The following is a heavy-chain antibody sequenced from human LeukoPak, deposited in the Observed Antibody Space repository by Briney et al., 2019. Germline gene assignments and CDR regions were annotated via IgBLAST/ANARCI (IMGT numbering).Heavy chain of an antibody. CDR1: GGSISSSSYY. J-gene: IGHJ6*03. V-gene: IGHV4-39*07. CDR3: ARAKRWLQLDYYYCMDV. CDR2: TYHSGST. D-gene: IGHD5-24*01. Sequence: SETLSLTCTVSGGSISSSSYYWGWIRQPPGKGLEWIGSTYHSGSTYYNPSLKSRVTISVDTSKNQFSLKLSSVTAADTAVYYCARAKRWLQLDYYYCMDVWGKGTTVTVSS.